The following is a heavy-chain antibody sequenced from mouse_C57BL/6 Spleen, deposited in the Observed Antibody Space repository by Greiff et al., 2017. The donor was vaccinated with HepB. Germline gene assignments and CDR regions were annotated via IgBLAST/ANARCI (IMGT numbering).Heavy chain of an antibody. V-gene: IGHV1-52*01. Sequence: QVQLQQPGAELVRPGSSVKLSCKASGYTFTSYWMHWVKQRPIQGLEWIGNIDPSDSETHYNQKFKDKATLTVDKSSSTAYMQLSSLTSEDCAVYYCASGDYDGGYYFDYWGQGTTLTVSS. J-gene: IGHJ2*01. CDR1: GYTFTSYW. CDR2: IDPSDSET. D-gene: IGHD2-4*01. CDR3: ASGDYDGGYYFDY.